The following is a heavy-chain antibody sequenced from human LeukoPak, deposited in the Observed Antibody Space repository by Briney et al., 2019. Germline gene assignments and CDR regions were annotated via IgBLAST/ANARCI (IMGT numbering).Heavy chain of an antibody. D-gene: IGHD1-1*01. CDR3: RASSGGTRGNDY. CDR2: IKQDGSEK. CDR1: GFTFSSYW. J-gene: IGHJ4*02. V-gene: IGHV3-7*05. Sequence: AGGSLRLSCAASGFTFSSYWMSGVRQAPGKGLEWVANIKQDGSEKYYVDSVKGRFTISRDNAKNSLYLQMSSLRAEDTAVYYCRASSGGTRGNDYWGQGTLVTVSS.